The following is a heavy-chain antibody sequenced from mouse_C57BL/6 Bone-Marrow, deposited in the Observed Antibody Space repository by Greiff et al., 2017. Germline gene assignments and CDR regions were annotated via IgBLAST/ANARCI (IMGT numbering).Heavy chain of an antibody. Sequence: QVQLQQSGAELVRPGTSVKVSCKASGYAFTNYLIEWVKQRPGQGLEWIGVINPGSGGTNYNEKFKGKATLTADKSSSTAYMQLSSLTSEDSAVYFCAAYSGAMDYWGQGTSVTVSS. CDR2: INPGSGGT. D-gene: IGHD2-10*01. V-gene: IGHV1-54*01. CDR1: GYAFTNYL. CDR3: AAYSGAMDY. J-gene: IGHJ4*01.